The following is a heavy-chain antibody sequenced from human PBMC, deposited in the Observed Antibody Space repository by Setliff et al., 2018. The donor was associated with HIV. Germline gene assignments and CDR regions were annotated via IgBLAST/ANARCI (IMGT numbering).Heavy chain of an antibody. J-gene: IGHJ6*02. CDR3: ARDDSSGWHFYYYYGMDV. V-gene: IGHV4-38-2*02. D-gene: IGHD6-19*01. CDR2: IYHSGST. CDR1: GYSISSGYY. Sequence: ETLSLTCTVSGYSISSGYYWGWIRQPPGKGLEWIGSIYHSGSTYYNPSLKSRVTISVDTSKNQLSLRLSSVTAADTAVYYCARDDSSGWHFYYYYGMDVWGQGTTVTVSS.